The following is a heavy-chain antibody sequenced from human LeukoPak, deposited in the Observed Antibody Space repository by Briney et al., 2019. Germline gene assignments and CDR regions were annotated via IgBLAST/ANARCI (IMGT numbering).Heavy chain of an antibody. CDR1: GFNFSSFG. CDR2: ISYDGSNR. D-gene: IGHD5-18*01. Sequence: GRSLRLSCAASGFNFSSFGMHWVRQAPGKGLEWLAVISYDGSNRYYADSVKGRFTLSRDNSKNTLYLQMNSLRADDTAVYYCAKDRRGYTYNFDYWGQGTLVTVSS. J-gene: IGHJ4*02. V-gene: IGHV3-30*18. CDR3: AKDRRGYTYNFDY.